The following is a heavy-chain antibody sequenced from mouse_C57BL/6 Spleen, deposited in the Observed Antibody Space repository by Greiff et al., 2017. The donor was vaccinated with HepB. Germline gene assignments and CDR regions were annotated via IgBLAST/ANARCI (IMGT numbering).Heavy chain of an antibody. CDR1: GYTFTDYE. CDR2: IDPETGAT. Sequence: VQLQESGAELVRPGASVTLSCKASGYTFTDYEMHWVKQTPVHGLEWIGAIDPETGATAYNQKFKGKAILTADKSSSTAYMELRSLTSEDSAVYYCTRWGAYWGQGTLVTVSA. CDR3: TRWGAY. J-gene: IGHJ3*01. V-gene: IGHV1-15*01.